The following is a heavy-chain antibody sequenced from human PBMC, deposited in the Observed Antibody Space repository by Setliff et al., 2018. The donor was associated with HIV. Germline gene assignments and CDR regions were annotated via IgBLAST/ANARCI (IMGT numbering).Heavy chain of an antibody. V-gene: IGHV3-30*04. CDR2: ASDDGKNI. CDR1: GFTFSSYA. Sequence: PGGSLRLSCAASGFTFSSYAMHWVRQAPGKGLEWVAVASDDGKNIYYADSVKGRFTVARDNYRNTVFLQMNSLRMEDTEVFYCARDAGRWGSYYYFRYMDVWGKGTTVT. CDR3: ARDAGRWGSYYYFRYMDV. J-gene: IGHJ6*03. D-gene: IGHD3-16*01.